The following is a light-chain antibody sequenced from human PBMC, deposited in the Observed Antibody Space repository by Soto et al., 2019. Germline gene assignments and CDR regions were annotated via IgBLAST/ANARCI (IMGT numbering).Light chain of an antibody. CDR1: QSISSW. CDR2: DAS. V-gene: IGKV1-5*01. CDR3: QQYNSYSPWT. Sequence: DIQMTQSPSTLSASVGDRVTITCRASQSISSWLAWYQQKPGKAPKLLIYDASSLESGVPSGFSGSGSGTEFTLTISSLQPDDFATYYCQQYNSYSPWTFGQGTKVDI. J-gene: IGKJ1*01.